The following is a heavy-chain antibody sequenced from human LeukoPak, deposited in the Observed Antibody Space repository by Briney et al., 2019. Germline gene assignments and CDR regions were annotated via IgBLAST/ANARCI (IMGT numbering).Heavy chain of an antibody. J-gene: IGHJ4*02. V-gene: IGHV3-48*04. D-gene: IGHD2-21*02. CDR2: ISSSSSTI. Sequence: PGGSLRLSCAASGFTFSSYSMNWVRQAPGKGLEWVSYISSSSSTIYYADSVKGRFTISRDNAKNSLYLQMNSLRAEDTAVYYCAREFRYCGGDCYSIDYWGQGTLVTVSS. CDR3: AREFRYCGGDCYSIDY. CDR1: GFTFSSYS.